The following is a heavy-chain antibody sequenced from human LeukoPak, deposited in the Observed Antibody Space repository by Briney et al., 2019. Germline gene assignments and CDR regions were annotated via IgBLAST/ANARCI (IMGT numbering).Heavy chain of an antibody. D-gene: IGHD2-2*01. CDR3: ARHWCSSTSCYSLFDY. CDR2: IDYSGST. J-gene: IGHJ4*02. CDR1: GGSISSSSYY. V-gene: IGHV4-39*01. Sequence: PSETLSLPCTVPGGSISSSSYYWACIRQPPGKGLEWIGIIDYSGSTTYNPSLNSRATISVDPSTNQFSLKLNSVTAADTAVFYCARHWCSSTSCYSLFDYWGQGTLVTVSS.